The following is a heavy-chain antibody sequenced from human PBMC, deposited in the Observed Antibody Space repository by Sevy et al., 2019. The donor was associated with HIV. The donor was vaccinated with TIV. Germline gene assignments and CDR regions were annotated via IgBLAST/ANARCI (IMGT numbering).Heavy chain of an antibody. CDR2: IYGSSGAT. CDR1: GFTFISYA. CDR3: AGGRYDSSGSFDAFDI. Sequence: GGCLRLSCKPSGFTFISYAMNWVRQAPGKGLEWVSTIYGSSGATYYGDSVKGRFTISRDNSKNTLYLQMNSLRTEDTAVYYCAGGRYDSSGSFDAFDIWGQGTMVTVSS. J-gene: IGHJ3*02. V-gene: IGHV3-23*01. D-gene: IGHD3-22*01.